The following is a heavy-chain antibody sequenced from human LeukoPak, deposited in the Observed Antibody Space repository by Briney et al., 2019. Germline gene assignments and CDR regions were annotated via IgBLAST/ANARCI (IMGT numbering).Heavy chain of an antibody. V-gene: IGHV3-7*01. CDR3: ARPGIAGGAFDI. CDR1: GFTFSSIW. J-gene: IGHJ3*02. Sequence: GGPLRLSCAASGFTFSSIWMNWVRQVPGKGLEWVGNINPDGSEKYYVDSVEGRFTISRDNSKNSMYLQMNSLRGEDTAVYYCARPGIAGGAFDIWGQGTVVIVSS. CDR2: INPDGSEK. D-gene: IGHD1-26*01.